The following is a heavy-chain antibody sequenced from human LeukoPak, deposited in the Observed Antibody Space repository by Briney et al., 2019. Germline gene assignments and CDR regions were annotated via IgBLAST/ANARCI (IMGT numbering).Heavy chain of an antibody. J-gene: IGHJ4*02. CDR2: INRDSGST. CDR3: TKERRRDDILTGSFSD. D-gene: IGHD3-9*01. Sequence: GGSLRLSCAASGFPFNNFAMSWVRQAPGKGLERVSAINRDSGSTYYADSVRGRFTISRDNSKNTLYLQMNSLRAEDTAVYYCTKERRRDDILTGSFSDWGQGILVTVSS. V-gene: IGHV3-23*01. CDR1: GFPFNNFA.